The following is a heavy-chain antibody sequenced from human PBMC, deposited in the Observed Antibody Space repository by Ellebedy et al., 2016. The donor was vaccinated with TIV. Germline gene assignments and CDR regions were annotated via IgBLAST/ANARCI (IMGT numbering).Heavy chain of an antibody. D-gene: IGHD3-10*01. CDR1: GASISHW. V-gene: IGHV4-4*02. Sequence: MPSETLSLTCAVSGASISHWSSWVRQPLGKGLEWIGEINHDGSTNYNPSLRSRVTISLDRSKNQFSLEVTSVTAADTALYYCARHYLLSSTFDLWGKGTMVTVSS. CDR2: INHDGST. J-gene: IGHJ3*01. CDR3: ARHYLLSSTFDL.